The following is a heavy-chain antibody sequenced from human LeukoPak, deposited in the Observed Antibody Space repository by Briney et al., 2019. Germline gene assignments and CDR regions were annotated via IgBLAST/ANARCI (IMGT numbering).Heavy chain of an antibody. CDR3: AKAWREDGDYWSFNY. CDR2: IRGSGGST. J-gene: IGHJ4*02. Sequence: GGTLRLSCAASGFTFRSYGMSWVRQAPGKGLEWVSAIRGSGGSTYYADSVKGRFTISRDNSKNTLYLQMNSLRAEDTAVYYCAKAWREDGDYWSFNYWGQGTLVTVSS. D-gene: IGHD4-17*01. V-gene: IGHV3-23*01. CDR1: GFTFRSYG.